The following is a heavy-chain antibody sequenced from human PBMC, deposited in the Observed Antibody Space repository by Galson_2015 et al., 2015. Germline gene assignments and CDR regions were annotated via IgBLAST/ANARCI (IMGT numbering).Heavy chain of an antibody. J-gene: IGHJ4*02. CDR2: IDPSDSYT. CDR3: ARSLYGSGSSRSPVDY. V-gene: IGHV5-10-1*01. Sequence: QSGAEVKKPGESLRISCKGSGYSFTSYWVSWVRQMPGKGLEWMGRIDPSDSYTNYSPSFQGHVTISADKSISTAYLQWSSLKASDTAMYYCARSLYGSGSSRSPVDYWGQGTLVTVSS. D-gene: IGHD3-10*01. CDR1: GYSFTSYW.